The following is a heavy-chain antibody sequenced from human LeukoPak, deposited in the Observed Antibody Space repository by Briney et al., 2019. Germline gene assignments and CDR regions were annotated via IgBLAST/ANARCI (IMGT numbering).Heavy chain of an antibody. CDR2: IYTSGST. Sequence: PSETLSLTCTVSGGSISIYYWSWIRQPAGKGLEWIGRIYTSGSTNYNPSLKSRVTMSVDTSRNRFSLRLTSVTAADTAVYYCARGGGPCSSTSCFEGWGQGTLVTVSS. V-gene: IGHV4-4*07. J-gene: IGHJ4*02. CDR1: GGSISIYY. D-gene: IGHD2-2*01. CDR3: ARGGGPCSSTSCFEG.